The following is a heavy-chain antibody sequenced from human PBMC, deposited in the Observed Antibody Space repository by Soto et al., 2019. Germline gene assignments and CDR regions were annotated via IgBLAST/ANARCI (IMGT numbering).Heavy chain of an antibody. CDR3: AREGVTRNYYSYGMDG. V-gene: IGHV3-66*01. J-gene: IGHJ6*02. CDR2: MYGTGTT. D-gene: IGHD2-21*02. CDR1: GFTVSSRY. Sequence: GESLKISCAASGFTVSSRYMTWVRQTPGKGLEWVAIMYGTGTTYYTDSVKGRFIISRDNAKNTLYLQMNSLRADDTAVYYCAREGVTRNYYSYGMDGWGQGITVNV.